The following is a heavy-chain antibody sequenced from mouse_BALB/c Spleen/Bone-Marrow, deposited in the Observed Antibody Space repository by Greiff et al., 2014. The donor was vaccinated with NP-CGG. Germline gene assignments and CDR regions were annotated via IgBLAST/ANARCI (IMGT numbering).Heavy chain of an antibody. CDR3: ARDTMDY. J-gene: IGHJ4*01. V-gene: IGHV1S56*01. CDR1: GYTFTSYY. CDR2: IYPGNVNT. Sequence: AQLQQSGPELVKPGASVRISCKASGYTFTSYYIHWVKQRPGQGLEWIGWIYPGNVNTKYNEKFKGKATLTADKSSSTAYMQLSSLTSEDSAVYFCARDTMDYWGQGTSVTVSS.